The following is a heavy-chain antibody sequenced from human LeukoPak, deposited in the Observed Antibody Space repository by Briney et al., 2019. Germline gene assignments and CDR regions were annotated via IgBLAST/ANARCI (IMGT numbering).Heavy chain of an antibody. D-gene: IGHD3-22*01. Sequence: SETLSLTCAVSGGSISSGGYSWSWIRQPPGKGLEWIGYIYHSGSTYYNPSLKSRVTISVDRSKNQFSLKLSSVTAADTAVYYRHSSTYYYDSSGFYSYYFDYWGQGTLVTVSS. CDR3: HSSTYYYDSSGFYSYYFDY. CDR1: GGSISSGGYS. V-gene: IGHV4-30-2*01. J-gene: IGHJ4*02. CDR2: IYHSGST.